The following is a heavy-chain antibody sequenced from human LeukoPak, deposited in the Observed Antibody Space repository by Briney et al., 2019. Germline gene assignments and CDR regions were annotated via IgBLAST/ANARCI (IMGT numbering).Heavy chain of an antibody. CDR1: GGSISSYY. D-gene: IGHD3-16*01. CDR3: ARDAYRPYYFDY. J-gene: IGHJ4*02. V-gene: IGHV4-4*07. CDR2: IYTSESS. Sequence: SETLSLTCTVSGGSISSYYWSWIRQPAGKGVEGIGRIYTSESSNYNPPLKSRVTMSVDTSKNQFSLKLSSVTAADTAVYYCARDAYRPYYFDYWGQGTLVTVSS.